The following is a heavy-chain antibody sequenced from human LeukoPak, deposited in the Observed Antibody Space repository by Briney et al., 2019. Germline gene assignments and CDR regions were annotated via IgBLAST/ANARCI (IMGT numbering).Heavy chain of an antibody. J-gene: IGHJ4*02. D-gene: IGHD4-23*01. V-gene: IGHV3-21*01. Sequence: GGSLRLSCAASGFTFSSYSMNWVRQAPGKGLEWVSSISSSSSYIYYADSVKGRFTISRDNAKNSLYLQMNSLRAEDTAVYYCARVALYGGNPDYWGQGTLVTVSS. CDR2: ISSSSSYI. CDR3: ARVALYGGNPDY. CDR1: GFTFSSYS.